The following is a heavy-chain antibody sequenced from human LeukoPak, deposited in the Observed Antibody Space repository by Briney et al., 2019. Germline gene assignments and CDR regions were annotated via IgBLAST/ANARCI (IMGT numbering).Heavy chain of an antibody. D-gene: IGHD4-17*01. CDR2: IYYSGRT. V-gene: IGHV4-30-4*08. Sequence: SETLSLTCTVSGGSISSGGYYWSWIRQHPGKGLEWIGYIYYSGRTYYNPSLKSRVTISVDTSKNQFSLKLSAVTAADTAVYYCTRGGLGTVTTPIPYWGQGTLVTVSS. CDR1: GGSISSGGYY. J-gene: IGHJ4*02. CDR3: TRGGLGTVTTPIPY.